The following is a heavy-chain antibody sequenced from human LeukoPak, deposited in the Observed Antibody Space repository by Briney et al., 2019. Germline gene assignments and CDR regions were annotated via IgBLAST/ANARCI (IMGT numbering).Heavy chain of an antibody. J-gene: IGHJ4*02. CDR3: ARTYYDILTGYNPYFDY. Sequence: GGSLRLSCAASGFTFSDYYMSWIRQAPGKGLEWVAYISYSSQTIYYADSVKGRFTISRDNAENSLFLQMNSLRAEDTAVYYCARTYYDILTGYNPYFDYWGQGTLVTVSS. V-gene: IGHV3-11*04. D-gene: IGHD3-9*01. CDR1: GFTFSDYY. CDR2: ISYSSQTI.